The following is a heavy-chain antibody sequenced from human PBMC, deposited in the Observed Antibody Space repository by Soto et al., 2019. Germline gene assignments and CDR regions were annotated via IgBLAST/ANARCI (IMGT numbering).Heavy chain of an antibody. CDR2: IYYSGIT. Sequence: ETLSLTCTVSGGSISSYYWGWIREPPGKGLEWIGYIYYSGITKYSPSLKSRVTISVDTSKNQFSLKLSSVTAADTAVYYCARDSGAGSYSYNYFHPWGQGTLVTVSS. CDR3: ARDSGAGSYSYNYFHP. J-gene: IGHJ5*02. CDR1: GGSISSYY. D-gene: IGHD3-10*01. V-gene: IGHV4-59*01.